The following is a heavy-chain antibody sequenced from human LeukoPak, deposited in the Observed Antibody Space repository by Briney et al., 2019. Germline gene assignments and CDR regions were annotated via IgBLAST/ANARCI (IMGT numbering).Heavy chain of an antibody. CDR2: INAGNGNT. D-gene: IGHD3-9*01. CDR1: GYTFTSYA. CDR3: ARDVLARRYFDWQPHPHYGMDV. V-gene: IGHV1-3*01. J-gene: IGHJ6*02. Sequence: ASVKVSCKASGYTFTSYAMHWVRQAPGQRLEWMGWINAGNGNTKYSQKFQGRVTITRDTSASTAYMELSSLRSEDTAVYYCARDVLARRYFDWQPHPHYGMDVWGQGTTVTVSS.